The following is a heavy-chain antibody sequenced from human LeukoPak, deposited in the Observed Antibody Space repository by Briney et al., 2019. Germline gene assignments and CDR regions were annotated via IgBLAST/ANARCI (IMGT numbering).Heavy chain of an antibody. Sequence: PGRSLRLPCAASGFTFISYGMHWVRQAPGKGLEWVAVISYDGSNKYYADSVKGRFTISRDNSKNTLYLQMNTLRAEDTAVYYCAKARPAIAARVGYYYGLDVWGQGTTVTVSS. V-gene: IGHV3-30*18. D-gene: IGHD6-6*01. CDR2: ISYDGSNK. CDR3: AKARPAIAARVGYYYGLDV. J-gene: IGHJ6*02. CDR1: GFTFISYG.